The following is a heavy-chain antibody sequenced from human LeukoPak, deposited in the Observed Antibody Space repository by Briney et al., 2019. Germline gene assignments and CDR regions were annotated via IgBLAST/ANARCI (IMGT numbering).Heavy chain of an antibody. CDR3: ARDGDSTGYYGRGGDI. V-gene: IGHV1-2*02. CDR2: ISPNSGGT. D-gene: IGHD3-22*01. J-gene: IGHJ3*02. CDR1: GYTFTGYY. Sequence: ASVKVSCKASGYTFTGYYIHWVRQAPGQGLEWMGWISPNSGGTNYAQKFQGRVTMTRDTSINTAYMELSRLRSDDTAVYYCARDGDSTGYYGRGGDIWGQGTMVTVSS.